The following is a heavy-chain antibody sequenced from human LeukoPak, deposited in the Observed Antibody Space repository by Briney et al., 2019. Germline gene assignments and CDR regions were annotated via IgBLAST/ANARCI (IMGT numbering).Heavy chain of an antibody. CDR3: ARLTHSVFWLVDYPVFDY. D-gene: IGHD3-3*01. CDR1: GGSFSGYS. V-gene: IGHV4-34*01. CDR2: INHSGST. J-gene: IGHJ4*02. Sequence: SETLSLTCAVFGGSFSGYSWSWIRQPPGKGLEWIGEINHSGSTDYNPSLKSRVTISGDTSKNQFSLKLSSVTAADTAVYYCARLTHSVFWLVDYPVFDYWGQGTLVTVSS.